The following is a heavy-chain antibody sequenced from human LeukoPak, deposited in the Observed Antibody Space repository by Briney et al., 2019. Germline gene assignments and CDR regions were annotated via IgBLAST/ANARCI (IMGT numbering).Heavy chain of an antibody. CDR2: IHYTGST. Sequence: SETLSLTCTVSGGSISSYYWNWIRQPPGQRLEWIGYIHYTGSTNYNPSLKSRVTISIDTSKNQFSLQLTSVTAADTAVYYCASASNNYYFDLWGQGTLVTVSS. CDR3: ASASNNYYFDL. D-gene: IGHD1-1*01. CDR1: GGSISSYY. V-gene: IGHV4-59*12. J-gene: IGHJ4*02.